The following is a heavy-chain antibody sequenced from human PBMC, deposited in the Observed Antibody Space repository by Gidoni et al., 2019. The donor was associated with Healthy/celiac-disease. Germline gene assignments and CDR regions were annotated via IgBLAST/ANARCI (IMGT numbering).Heavy chain of an antibody. V-gene: IGHV3-7*01. Sequence: EVQLVESEGGVVPPGGSLRRSCAASGFHSSLHRMDSVRLAPGKGLEWVDNRKQDGSEKYYVDSVKGRFTITRDNAKNSLYLQMNSLRTEGTAVDYCARYLGYCSGGSCYDHYYYYGMDVWGQGTTVTVSS. CDR2: RKQDGSEK. J-gene: IGHJ6*02. D-gene: IGHD2-15*01. CDR3: ARYLGYCSGGSCYDHYYYYGMDV. CDR1: GFHSSLHR.